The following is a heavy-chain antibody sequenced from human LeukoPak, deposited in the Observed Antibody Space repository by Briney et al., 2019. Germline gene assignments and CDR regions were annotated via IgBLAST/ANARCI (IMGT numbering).Heavy chain of an antibody. Sequence: GGSLRLSCAASGFTFSSYSMNWVRQAPGKGLEWVSSISSSSSYIYYADSVKGRFTISRDNAKNSLFLQMNSLRAEDTAVYYCARNVYGGIVDAFDIWGQGTMVTVSS. V-gene: IGHV3-21*01. CDR2: ISSSSSYI. J-gene: IGHJ3*02. D-gene: IGHD4-23*01. CDR1: GFTFSSYS. CDR3: ARNVYGGIVDAFDI.